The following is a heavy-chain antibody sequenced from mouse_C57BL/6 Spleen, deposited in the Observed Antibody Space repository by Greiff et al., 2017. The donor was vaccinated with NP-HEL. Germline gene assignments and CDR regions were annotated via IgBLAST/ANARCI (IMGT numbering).Heavy chain of an antibody. D-gene: IGHD2-4*01. V-gene: IGHV5-17*01. CDR1: GFTFSDYG. Sequence: EVRLVESGGGLVKPGGSLKLSCAASGFTFSDYGMHWVRQAPEKGLEWVAYISSGSSTIYYADTVKGRFTISRDNAKNTLFLQMTSLRSEDTAMYYCAWPGDYDKEGYFDYWGQGTTLTVSS. CDR2: ISSGSSTI. CDR3: AWPGDYDKEGYFDY. J-gene: IGHJ2*01.